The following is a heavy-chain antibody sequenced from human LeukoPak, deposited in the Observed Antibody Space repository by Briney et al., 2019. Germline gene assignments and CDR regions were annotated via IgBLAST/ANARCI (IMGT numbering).Heavy chain of an antibody. Sequence: GGSLRLSCAASGFTFSSYGMSWVRQAPGKGLEWVSAISGSGGSTYFADSVKGRFTISRDNSKNTLYLQVNSLRAEDTAVYYCARALTGYNLDYWGQGTLVTVSS. CDR2: ISGSGGST. J-gene: IGHJ4*02. CDR1: GFTFSSYG. V-gene: IGHV3-23*01. D-gene: IGHD3-9*01. CDR3: ARALTGYNLDY.